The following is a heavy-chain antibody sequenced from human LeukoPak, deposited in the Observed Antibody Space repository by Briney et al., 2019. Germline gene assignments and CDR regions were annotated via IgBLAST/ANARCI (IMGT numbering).Heavy chain of an antibody. D-gene: IGHD1-1*01. CDR2: VYYSGST. CDR3: KRPYDTGGKGAFDY. J-gene: IGHJ4*02. Sequence: SETLSLTCTVSGGSISSGIYYWSWIRQHPGKGLEWIGNVYYSGSTYYNPSLKSRVTISVDTSKNQFSLKLSSVTAADPAVYYCKRPYDTGGKGAFDYWGQGTLVTVSS. V-gene: IGHV4-31*03. CDR1: GGSISSGIYY.